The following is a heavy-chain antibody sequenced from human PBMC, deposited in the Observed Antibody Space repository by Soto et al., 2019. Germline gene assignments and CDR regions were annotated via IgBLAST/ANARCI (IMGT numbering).Heavy chain of an antibody. CDR1: GGSFSGYY. D-gene: IGHD5-18*01. J-gene: IGHJ5*02. CDR3: ARGTARGYYNWFDP. V-gene: IGHV4-34*01. Sequence: SETLSLTCAVYGGSFSGYYWSWIRQPPGKGLEWIGEINHSGSTNYNPSLKSRVTISVDTSKNQFSLKLSSVTAADTAVYYCARGTARGYYNWFDPWGQGTLVTVSS. CDR2: INHSGST.